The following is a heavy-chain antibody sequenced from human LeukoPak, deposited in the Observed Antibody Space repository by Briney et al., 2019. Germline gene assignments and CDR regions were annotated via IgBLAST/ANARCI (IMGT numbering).Heavy chain of an antibody. D-gene: IGHD3-3*01. CDR2: INHSGST. Sequence: SETLSLTCAVYGGSFSGYYWSWIRQPPGKGLEWIGEINHSGSTNYNPSLKSRVTISVDTSKNQFSLKLSSVTAADTAVYYCARWNYDFWSRYYDPRGNWFDPWGQGTLVTVST. CDR1: GGSFSGYY. V-gene: IGHV4-34*01. J-gene: IGHJ5*02. CDR3: ARWNYDFWSRYYDPRGNWFDP.